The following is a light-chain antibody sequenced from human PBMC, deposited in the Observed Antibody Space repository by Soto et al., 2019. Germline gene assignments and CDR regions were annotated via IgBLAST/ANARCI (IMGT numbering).Light chain of an antibody. Sequence: QAVLTQPPSASGTPGQRVTISCSGSSSNIGNYYVYWYQQLPGTAPKLLIYKNSQRPSGVPDRFSGSKSGTSASLAISGLRSEDEAEYYCATWDDSLSGPVFGGGTKLTVL. CDR2: KNS. CDR3: ATWDDSLSGPV. CDR1: SSNIGNYY. V-gene: IGLV1-47*01. J-gene: IGLJ2*01.